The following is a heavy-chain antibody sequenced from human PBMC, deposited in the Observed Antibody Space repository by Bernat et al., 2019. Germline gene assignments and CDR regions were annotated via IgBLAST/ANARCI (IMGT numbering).Heavy chain of an antibody. D-gene: IGHD3-16*02. CDR3: ARDPSYDCVWGSYRLEYYYGMDV. CDR2: IIPILGIA. Sequence: QVQLVQSGAEVKKPGSSVKVSCKASGGTFSSYTISWVRQAPGQGLEWMGRIIPILGIANYAQKFQGRVTITADKSTSTAYMELSSLRSEDTAVYYCARDPSYDCVWGSYRLEYYYGMDVWGQGTTVTVSS. J-gene: IGHJ6*02. V-gene: IGHV1-69*08. CDR1: GGTFSSYT.